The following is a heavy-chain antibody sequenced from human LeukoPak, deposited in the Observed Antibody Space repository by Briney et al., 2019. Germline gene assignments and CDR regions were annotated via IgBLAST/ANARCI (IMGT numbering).Heavy chain of an antibody. CDR2: IPYSGST. J-gene: IGHJ4*02. V-gene: IGHV4-39*07. CDR1: GDSISSSSYY. D-gene: IGHD3-10*01. CDR3: ARSRGRKVTPFDY. Sequence: SETLSLTCTVSGDSISSSSYYWGWIRQPPGKGLEWIGSIPYSGSTYYNPSLKSRVTISLDTSNNQFSLNLNSVTAADTAVYYCARSRGRKVTPFDYWGQGILVTVSS.